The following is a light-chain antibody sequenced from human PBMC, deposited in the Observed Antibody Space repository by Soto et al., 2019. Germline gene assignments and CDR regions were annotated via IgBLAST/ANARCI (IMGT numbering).Light chain of an antibody. V-gene: IGKV3-15*01. CDR3: QQYNDRPLT. J-gene: IGKJ4*01. Sequence: EIVMTQSPATLSVSPGERATLSCRASQSVSSNLAWYQEKPGQAPRFLIYGASTRATGVPARFSGSGSGTEFTLTISSLQSEDFAVYYCQQYNDRPLTFGGGTKVGIK. CDR2: GAS. CDR1: QSVSSN.